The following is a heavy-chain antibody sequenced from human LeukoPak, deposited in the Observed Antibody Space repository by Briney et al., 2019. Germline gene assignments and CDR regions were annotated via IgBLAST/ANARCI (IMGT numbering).Heavy chain of an antibody. V-gene: IGHV1-18*01. D-gene: IGHD5-18*01. CDR2: MSXYNGKT. J-gene: IGHJ3*02. Sequence: GASVXXXCXASGXRFTRYGXNWVRQXPXXGXEXRGXMSXYNGKTNYAHSLQGRVTVTADTSTSTAYMELRSLRSEDTAVYYCARGMGYSYGHPQGAFDIWGQGTMVTVSS. CDR1: GXRFTRYG. CDR3: ARGMGYSYGHPQGAFDI.